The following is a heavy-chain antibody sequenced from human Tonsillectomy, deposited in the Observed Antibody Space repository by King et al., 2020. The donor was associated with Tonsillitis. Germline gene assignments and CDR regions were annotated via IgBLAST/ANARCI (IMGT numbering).Heavy chain of an antibody. CDR3: ATDRLWFGESNWFDP. CDR2: FDPEDGEI. CDR1: GYKVTEVS. J-gene: IGHJ5*02. Sequence: QLVQSGAEVKKPGASVKVSCKVSGYKVTEVSIHWVRQAPGKGLEWMGGFDPEDGEIFYAQKFQGRVTMTEDTSSDTAYMELSSLRPEDTAVYYCATDRLWFGESNWFDPWGQGTLVTVSS. V-gene: IGHV1-24*01. D-gene: IGHD3-10*01.